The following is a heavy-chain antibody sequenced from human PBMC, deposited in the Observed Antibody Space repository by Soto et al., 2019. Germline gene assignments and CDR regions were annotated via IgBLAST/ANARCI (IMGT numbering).Heavy chain of an antibody. V-gene: IGHV4-34*01. CDR3: ARYSSSGYFCPDS. CDR1: GGSFSGYY. Sequence: SETLSLTCVVYGGSFSGYYWSWIRQPPGKGLEWIGEISHSGNTNYNPSLKRRVTISLDTSKTQLSLKLSSVTAADTAVYYCARYSSSGYFCPDSWRQGTPFTVSA. D-gene: IGHD3-22*01. J-gene: IGHJ4*02. CDR2: ISHSGNT.